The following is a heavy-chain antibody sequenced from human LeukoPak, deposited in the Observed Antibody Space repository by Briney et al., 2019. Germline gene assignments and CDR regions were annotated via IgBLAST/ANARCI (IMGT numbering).Heavy chain of an antibody. D-gene: IGHD3-22*01. CDR3: AKDLHYYDSSGYYSLFDY. CDR2: ISGSGGST. Sequence: GGSLRLSCAASGFTFSSYAMSWVRQAPGKGLEWVSAISGSGGSTYYADSVKGRFTISRDNSKNTLYLQMNSLRAEDTAVYYCAKDLHYYDSSGYYSLFDYWGQGTLVTVSS. J-gene: IGHJ4*02. V-gene: IGHV3-23*01. CDR1: GFTFSSYA.